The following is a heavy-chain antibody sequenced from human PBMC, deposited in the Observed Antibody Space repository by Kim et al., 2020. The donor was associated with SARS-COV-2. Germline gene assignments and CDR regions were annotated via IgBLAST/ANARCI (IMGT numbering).Heavy chain of an antibody. Sequence: TNYNQSHKSRVTISVDTSRNQFALKRSSVTAADTAVYYCARGPPPMMNYWGQGTLVTVSS. D-gene: IGHD3-22*01. CDR2: T. J-gene: IGHJ4*02. CDR3: ARGPPPMMNY. V-gene: IGHV4-34*01.